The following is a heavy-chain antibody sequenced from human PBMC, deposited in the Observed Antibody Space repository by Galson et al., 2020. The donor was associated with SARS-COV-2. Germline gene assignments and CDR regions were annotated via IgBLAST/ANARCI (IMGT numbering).Heavy chain of an antibody. D-gene: IGHD3-10*01. CDR1: GFTFSSYA. V-gene: IGHV3-30-3*01. Sequence: TGGSLRLSCAASGFTFSSYAMHWVRQAPGKGLKWVAVISNDGSNRYYADSVKGRFTISRDNSKNTLFLQMNSLRVEDTAVYYCARGPRFGELLSPFDSWGQGTLVTVSS. CDR2: ISNDGSNR. CDR3: ARGPRFGELLSPFDS. J-gene: IGHJ4*02.